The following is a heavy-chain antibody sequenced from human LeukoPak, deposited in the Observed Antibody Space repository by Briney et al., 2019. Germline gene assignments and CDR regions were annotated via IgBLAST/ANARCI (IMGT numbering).Heavy chain of an antibody. V-gene: IGHV4-38-2*02. D-gene: IGHD4-11*01. CDR2: IYHSGST. J-gene: IGHJ6*03. Sequence: SETLSLTCTVSGYSISSGYYWGWIRQPPGKGLEWIGSIYHSGSTYYNPSLKSRVTISVDTSKNQFSLKLSSVTAADTAVYYCARGRGTTVTTRYYMDVWGKGTTVTVSS. CDR1: GYSISSGYY. CDR3: ARGRGTTVTTRYYMDV.